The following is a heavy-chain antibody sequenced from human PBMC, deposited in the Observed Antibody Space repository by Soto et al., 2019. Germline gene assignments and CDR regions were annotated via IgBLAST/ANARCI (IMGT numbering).Heavy chain of an antibody. V-gene: IGHV3-15*01. CDR3: ATGQYFDF. Sequence: XGSLKLSCVGSGFTFSNAWMSWVRQAPGKGLEWVGRIKSIYNGGTIEYAAPVKGRFIITRDDSRATVFLQMNSLKTEDTAVYYCATGQYFDFWGQGTQVTVSS. J-gene: IGHJ4*02. CDR2: IKSIYNGGTI. CDR1: GFTFSNAW.